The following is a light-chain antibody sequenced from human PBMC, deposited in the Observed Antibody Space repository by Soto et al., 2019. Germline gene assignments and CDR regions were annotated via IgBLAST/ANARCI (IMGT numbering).Light chain of an antibody. J-gene: IGKJ4*01. V-gene: IGKV3-15*01. CDR3: HQYNTWPLT. Sequence: EIVMTQSPVTLSVSPGERAXXXCXASQTIRSDLAWYQQKPGQAPRXXISDASTRATSIPARFNGSGSGTEFTLAISSLQSEDFAIYYCHQYNTWPLTFGGGTKVDIK. CDR1: QTIRSD. CDR2: DAS.